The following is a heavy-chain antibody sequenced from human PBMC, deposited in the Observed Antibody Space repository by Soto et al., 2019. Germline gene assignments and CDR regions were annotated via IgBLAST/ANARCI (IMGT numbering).Heavy chain of an antibody. D-gene: IGHD2-2*01. CDR1: GGSFSGYY. CDR3: AHSVVPAAEYYYYYMDV. CDR2: INHSGST. Sequence: SETLSLTCAVYGGSFSGYYWSWIRQPPGKGLEWIGEINHSGSTNYNPSLKSRVTISVDTSKNQFSLKLSSVTAADTAVYYCAHSVVPAAEYYYYYMDVWGKGTTVTVSS. J-gene: IGHJ6*03. V-gene: IGHV4-34*01.